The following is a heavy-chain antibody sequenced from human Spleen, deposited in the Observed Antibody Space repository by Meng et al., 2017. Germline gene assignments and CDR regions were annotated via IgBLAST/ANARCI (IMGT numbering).Heavy chain of an antibody. CDR3: ARDERGYCSGGSCLPFDY. D-gene: IGHD2-15*01. J-gene: IGHJ4*02. CDR1: GFTFSSYW. Sequence: GGSLRLSCTASGFTFSSYWMHWVRQAPGKGPVWVSRINTDGSSTDYADSVKGRFTISRDNAKNTPYLQMNSLRAEDTAMYYCARDERGYCSGGSCLPFDYWGQGTLVTVSS. CDR2: INTDGSST. V-gene: IGHV3-74*01.